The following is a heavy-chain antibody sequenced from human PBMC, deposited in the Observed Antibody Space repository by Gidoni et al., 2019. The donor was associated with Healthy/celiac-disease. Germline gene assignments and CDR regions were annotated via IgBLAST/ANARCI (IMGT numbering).Heavy chain of an antibody. CDR2: IIPIFGTA. Sequence: QVQLVQSGAEVKKPGSSVKVSCKASGGTFRSYAISWVRQAPGQGLEWMGGIIPIFGTANYAQKFQGRVTITADESTSTAYMELSSLRSEDTAVYYCARGGGSYAPLNYGMDVWGQGTTVTVSS. V-gene: IGHV1-69*01. CDR3: ARGGGSYAPLNYGMDV. D-gene: IGHD1-26*01. CDR1: GGTFRSYA. J-gene: IGHJ6*02.